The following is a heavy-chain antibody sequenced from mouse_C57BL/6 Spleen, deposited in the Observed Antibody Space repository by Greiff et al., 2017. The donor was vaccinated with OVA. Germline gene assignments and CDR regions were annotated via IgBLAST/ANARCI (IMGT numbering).Heavy chain of an antibody. CDR2: ISYDGSN. J-gene: IGHJ4*01. CDR1: GYSITSGYY. V-gene: IGHV3-6*01. Sequence: VQLQQSGPGLVKPSQSLSLTCSVTGYSITSGYYWNWIRQFPGNKLEWMGYISYDGSNNYNPSLKNRISITRDTSKNQFFLKLNSVTTEDTATYYCASRYDYTYAMDYWGQGTSVTVSS. D-gene: IGHD2-4*01. CDR3: ASRYDYTYAMDY.